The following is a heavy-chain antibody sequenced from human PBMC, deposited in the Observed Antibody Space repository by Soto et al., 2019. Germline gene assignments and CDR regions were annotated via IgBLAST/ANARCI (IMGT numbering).Heavy chain of an antibody. CDR1: GYTFTSYD. D-gene: IGHD4-17*01. CDR2: MNPNSGNT. Sequence: ASVKVSCKASGYTFTSYDINWVRQATGQGLEWMGWMNPNSGNTGYAQKFQGRVTMTRNASISTAYMELSSLRSEDTAVYYCARVYDYGDHPDYYYGMDVWGKGTTVTVSS. CDR3: ARVYDYGDHPDYYYGMDV. J-gene: IGHJ6*04. V-gene: IGHV1-8*01.